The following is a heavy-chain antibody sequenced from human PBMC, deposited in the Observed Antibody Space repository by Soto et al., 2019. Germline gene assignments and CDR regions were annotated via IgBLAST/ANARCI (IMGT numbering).Heavy chain of an antibody. J-gene: IGHJ6*02. CDR3: AKDIAATYYDFWSGYYGMDV. Sequence: SLRLSCASSGFTFDDYAMHWVRQAPGKGLEWVSGISWNSGSIGYADSVKGRFTISRDNAKNSLYLQMNSLRAEDTALYYCAKDIAATYYDFWSGYYGMDVWGQGTKVTVYS. CDR2: ISWNSGSI. V-gene: IGHV3-9*01. CDR1: GFTFDDYA. D-gene: IGHD3-3*01.